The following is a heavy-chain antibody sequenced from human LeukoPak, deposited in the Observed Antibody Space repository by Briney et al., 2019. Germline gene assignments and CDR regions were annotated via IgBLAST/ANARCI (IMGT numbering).Heavy chain of an antibody. D-gene: IGHD1-26*01. J-gene: IGHJ4*02. Sequence: ASVKVSCKASGYTFTSYYMHWVRQAPGQGLEWMGIINPSGGSTSYAQKFQGRVTMTRDMSTSTVYMELSSLRSEDTAVYYCARAEMVGATTFDHWGQGTLVTVSS. CDR1: GYTFTSYY. V-gene: IGHV1-46*01. CDR3: ARAEMVGATTFDH. CDR2: INPSGGST.